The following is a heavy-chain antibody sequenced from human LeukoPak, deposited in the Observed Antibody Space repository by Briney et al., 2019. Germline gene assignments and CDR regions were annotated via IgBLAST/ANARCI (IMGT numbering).Heavy chain of an antibody. CDR3: GRGNYYAMDV. CDR2: INSDGSTT. J-gene: IGHJ6*01. CDR1: GFTFSSYR. Sequence: GGSLRLSCAASGFTFSSYRMHWVRQVAGKGLVWISRINSDGSTTSYVDSVKGRFTISRDSAKNTLFLQMNTLRADDTAVYYWGRGNYYAMDVWRQGPTVTVS. V-gene: IGHV3-74*01.